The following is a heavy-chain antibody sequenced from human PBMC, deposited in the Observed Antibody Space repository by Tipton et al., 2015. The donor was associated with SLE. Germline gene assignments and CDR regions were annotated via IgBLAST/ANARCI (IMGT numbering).Heavy chain of an antibody. CDR2: IEQDGREK. Sequence: SLRLSCAASGFTVSSYWMSWVRQAPGKGLEWVANIEQDGREKYYVDSGKGRFAISRDNAKNSLYLQMNSLRAEDTAVYYCARVRRDGYIAFDSWGQGTMVTVSS. CDR1: GFTVSSYW. D-gene: IGHD5-24*01. J-gene: IGHJ3*02. V-gene: IGHV3-7*01. CDR3: ARVRRDGYIAFDS.